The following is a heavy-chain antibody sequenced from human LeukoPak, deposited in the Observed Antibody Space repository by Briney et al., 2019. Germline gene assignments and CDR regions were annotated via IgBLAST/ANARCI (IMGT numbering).Heavy chain of an antibody. CDR1: GGTFSSYA. D-gene: IGHD2-15*01. CDR3: ARDKYCSGGSCYKSHQNWFDP. J-gene: IGHJ5*02. V-gene: IGHV1-69*04. Sequence: ASVKVSCKASGGTFSSYAISWVRQAPGQGLEWMGRIIPILGIANYAQKFQGRVTITADKSTSTAYMELSSLRSEDTAVYYRARDKYCSGGSCYKSHQNWFDPWGQGTLVTVSS. CDR2: IIPILGIA.